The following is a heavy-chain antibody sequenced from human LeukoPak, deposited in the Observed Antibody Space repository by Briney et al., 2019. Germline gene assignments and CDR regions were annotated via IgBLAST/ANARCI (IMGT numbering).Heavy chain of an antibody. J-gene: IGHJ4*02. D-gene: IGHD6-25*01. Sequence: ASVKVFCKASGYTFTSYGISWLRQAPGQGLEWMGWISAYNGNTNYAQKLQGRVSMTTDTSTHTAYMELRSLRSDDTAVYYCARDRLGYSSEFDYWGQGTLVTVSS. CDR3: ARDRLGYSSEFDY. CDR1: GYTFTSYG. CDR2: ISAYNGNT. V-gene: IGHV1-18*01.